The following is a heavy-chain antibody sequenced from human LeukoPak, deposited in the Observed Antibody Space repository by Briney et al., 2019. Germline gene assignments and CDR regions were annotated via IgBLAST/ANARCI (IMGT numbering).Heavy chain of an antibody. CDR2: ISSTSAHI. J-gene: IGHJ3*02. V-gene: IGHV3-21*01. CDR3: TSRYCSTSNCYSFDN. Sequence: GGSLRLSCAASGFSFNTYSMNWVRQAPGKGLEWVPSISSTSAHIFYADSVKGRFSISRDNAKNSLYLQMNSLRVEDTAVYYCTSRYCSTSNCYSFDNWGQGTMVTVSS. D-gene: IGHD2-2*01. CDR1: GFSFNTYS.